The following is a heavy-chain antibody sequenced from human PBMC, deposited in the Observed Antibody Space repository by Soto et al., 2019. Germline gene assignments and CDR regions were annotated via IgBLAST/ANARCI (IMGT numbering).Heavy chain of an antibody. Sequence: EVQLVESGGSLVQPGGSLRLSCAASGFSVTASYMSWVRQAPGKGLEWVSVIFGGGTTYYPDSVKGRFIVSRDKSKNTLYLQLNSLRAEDTAVYFCARDFRGRTGDAFETWGQGTMVTVSS. D-gene: IGHD3-10*01. V-gene: IGHV3-66*01. J-gene: IGHJ3*02. CDR3: ARDFRGRTGDAFET. CDR1: GFSVTASY. CDR2: IFGGGTT.